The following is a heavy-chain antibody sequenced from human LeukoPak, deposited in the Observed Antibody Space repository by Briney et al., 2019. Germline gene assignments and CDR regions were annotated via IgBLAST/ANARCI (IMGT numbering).Heavy chain of an antibody. J-gene: IGHJ4*02. V-gene: IGHV4-61*02. CDR1: GGSISSGSYY. Sequence: PSETLSLTCTVSGGSISSGSYYWSWIRQPAGKGLEWIGRIYTSGSTNYNPSLKSRVTTSVDTSKNQFSLKLSSVTAAGTAVYYCARRYCSSTSCHPVYWGQGTLVTVSS. CDR2: IYTSGST. D-gene: IGHD2-2*01. CDR3: ARRYCSSTSCHPVY.